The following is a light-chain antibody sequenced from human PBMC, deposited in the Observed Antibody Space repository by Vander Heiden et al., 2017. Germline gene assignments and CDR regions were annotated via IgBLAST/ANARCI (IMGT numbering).Light chain of an antibody. J-gene: IGLJ2*01. V-gene: IGLV3-1*01. CDR2: QDS. CDR3: QAWDSSIVV. Sequence: SYELTQPRSGSVSPGQTASITCPGDTLGDKYACGYHKTPGQYPVLVIYQDSKRTTAIPGRFTGSNTGNTATMTISGTQDMDEADYYWQAWDSSIVVFGGGTKLTVL. CDR1: TLGDKY.